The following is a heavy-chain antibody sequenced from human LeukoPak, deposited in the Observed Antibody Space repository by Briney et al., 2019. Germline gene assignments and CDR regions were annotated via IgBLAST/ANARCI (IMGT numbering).Heavy chain of an antibody. Sequence: GGSLRLSCAASGFIVSGNYLSWVRQAPGKGLEWVSVIYSGGDTYSADSVKGRFTTSRDNARNTLYPQMNSLRAEDTAVYYCARDLSHCSGGSCYSAHFYYWGQGTLVTVSS. V-gene: IGHV3-66*01. CDR3: ARDLSHCSGGSCYSAHFYY. J-gene: IGHJ4*02. CDR1: GFIVSGNY. D-gene: IGHD2-15*01. CDR2: IYSGGDT.